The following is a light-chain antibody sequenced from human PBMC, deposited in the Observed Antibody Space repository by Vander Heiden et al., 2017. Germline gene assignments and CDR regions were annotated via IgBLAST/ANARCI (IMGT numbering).Light chain of an antibody. Sequence: DYQMNQSPSTLSASVGDRVTITCRASQSISSWLAWYQQKPGNAPKLLIYKASNLEPGVPSRFSGSGSGTEFTLTISSLQPDDCATYYCQQYNSYSWTFGQGTKVEIK. CDR2: KAS. CDR1: QSISSW. CDR3: QQYNSYSWT. J-gene: IGKJ1*01. V-gene: IGKV1-5*03.